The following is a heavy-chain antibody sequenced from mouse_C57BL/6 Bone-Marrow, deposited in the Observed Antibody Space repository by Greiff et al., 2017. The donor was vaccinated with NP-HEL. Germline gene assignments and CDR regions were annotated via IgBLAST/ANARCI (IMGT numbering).Heavy chain of an antibody. CDR1: GYTFTSYG. D-gene: IGHD3-2*02. Sequence: VQLQQSGAELARPGASVKLSCKASGYTFTSYGISWVKQRTGQGLEWIGEIYPRSGNTYYNEKFKDKATLTVDKSSSTAYMQLSSLTSEDSAVYYCARPSDSSGFDYWGQGTTLTVSS. CDR2: IYPRSGNT. J-gene: IGHJ2*01. V-gene: IGHV1-81*01. CDR3: ARPSDSSGFDY.